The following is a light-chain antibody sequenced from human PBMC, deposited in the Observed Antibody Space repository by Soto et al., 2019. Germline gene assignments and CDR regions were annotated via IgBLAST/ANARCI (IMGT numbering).Light chain of an antibody. CDR2: DVS. CDR3: CAFAGTSSPVV. V-gene: IGLV2-11*01. Sequence: QSALTQSHSVAGSPGQSVTISCTGTSSDVGYYDFVSWYQQYPGKAPKLIIYDVSTRPSGVPNRFSGSKSGNTASLTISGLQAEDEAHYYCCAFAGTSSPVVFGGGTKLTVL. CDR1: SSDVGYYDF. J-gene: IGLJ2*01.